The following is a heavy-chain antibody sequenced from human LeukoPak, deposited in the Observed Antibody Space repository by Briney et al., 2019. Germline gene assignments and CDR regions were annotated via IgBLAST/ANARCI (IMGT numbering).Heavy chain of an antibody. D-gene: IGHD3-22*01. V-gene: IGHV3-21*01. CDR1: GFTFSSYS. CDR2: ISSSSSYI. J-gene: IGHJ5*02. CDR3: ARDWGTYDSSGYYYSP. Sequence: PGGSLRLSCAASGFTFSSYSMNWVRQAPGKGLEWVPSISSSSSYIYYADSVKGRFTISRDNAKNSLYLQMDSLRAEDTAVYYCARDWGTYDSSGYYYSPWGQGTLVTVSS.